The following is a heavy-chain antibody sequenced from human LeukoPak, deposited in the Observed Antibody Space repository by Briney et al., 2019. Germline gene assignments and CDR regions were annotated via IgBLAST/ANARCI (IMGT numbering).Heavy chain of an antibody. Sequence: SETLSLTCAVSGGSISSGGHSWSWLRQPPGKGLEWIGYMYYSGNPYYNPSLKSRVSISVDTSKNKFSLKLSSVSAADAAVYYCVRDKRFMDVWGKGTTVTVSS. CDR2: MYYSGNP. J-gene: IGHJ6*03. CDR3: VRDKRFMDV. CDR1: GGSISSGGHS. V-gene: IGHV4-30-4*07.